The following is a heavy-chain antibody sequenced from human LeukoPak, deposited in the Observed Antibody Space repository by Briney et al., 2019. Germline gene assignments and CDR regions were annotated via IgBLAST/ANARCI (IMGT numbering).Heavy chain of an antibody. D-gene: IGHD5-24*01. J-gene: IGHJ4*02. CDR3: ARGDGYWDY. CDR2: MNPNSGKT. Sequence: GASVKVSCKASGGAFSSYAINWVRQAPGQGLEWMGWMNPNSGKTGYAQKFQGRVTMTRNTSISTAYMELSSLRSDDTAVYYCARGDGYWDYWGQGTLVTVSS. V-gene: IGHV1-8*02. CDR1: GGAFSSYA.